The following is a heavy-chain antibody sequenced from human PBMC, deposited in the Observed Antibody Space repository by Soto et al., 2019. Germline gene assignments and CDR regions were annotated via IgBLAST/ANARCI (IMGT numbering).Heavy chain of an antibody. CDR3: AIPPSTGTTPGYYLDY. J-gene: IGHJ4*02. D-gene: IGHD1-7*01. CDR1: GGTFSSYP. V-gene: IGHV1-69*02. Sequence: QVQLVQSGAEVKKPGSSVKVSCKASGGTFSSYPISWVRQAPGQGLEWMGRIIPILDITDYEQRFQGRVTITADNSTSTAYLELSSLSSYDTAAYYCAIPPSTGTTPGYYLDYWGQGARVTVSS. CDR2: IIPILDIT.